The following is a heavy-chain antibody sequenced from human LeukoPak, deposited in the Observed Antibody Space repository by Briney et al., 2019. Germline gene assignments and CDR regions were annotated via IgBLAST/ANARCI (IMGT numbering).Heavy chain of an antibody. Sequence: ASVKVSCKASGYTFTGYYMHWVRQAPGQGLEWMGIINPSGGSTSYAQKFQGRVTMTRDTSTSTVYMELSSLRSEDTAVYYCARDDIGYCSGGSCYPAYYFDYWGQGTLVTVSS. CDR2: INPSGGST. J-gene: IGHJ4*02. CDR1: GYTFTGYY. CDR3: ARDDIGYCSGGSCYPAYYFDY. D-gene: IGHD2-15*01. V-gene: IGHV1-46*01.